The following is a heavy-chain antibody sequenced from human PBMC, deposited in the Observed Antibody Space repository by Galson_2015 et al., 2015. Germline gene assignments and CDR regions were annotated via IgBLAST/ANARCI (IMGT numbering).Heavy chain of an antibody. D-gene: IGHD3-22*01. V-gene: IGHV3-53*01. CDR3: ARDSRPNYYDSSGLNYYYYGMDV. CDR1: GFTVSSNY. CDR2: IYSGGST. J-gene: IGHJ6*02. Sequence: SLRLSCAASGFTVSSNYMSWVRQAPGKGLEWVSVIYSGGSTYYADSVKGRFTISRDNSKNTLYLQMNSLRAEDTAVYYCARDSRPNYYDSSGLNYYYYGMDVWGQGTTVTVSS.